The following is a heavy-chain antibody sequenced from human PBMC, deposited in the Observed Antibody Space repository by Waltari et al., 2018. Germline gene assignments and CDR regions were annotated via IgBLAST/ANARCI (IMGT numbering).Heavy chain of an antibody. CDR3: ARCSGYDYWGNDY. Sequence: EVQLVESGGGLVQPGGSLRLSCAASGFTFSSSWMSWVRRAPGKGLEWVANIKQDGSEKYYVDSVKGRFTISRDNAKNSLYLQMNSLRAEDTAVYYCARCSGYDYWGNDYWGQGTLVTVSS. J-gene: IGHJ4*02. D-gene: IGHD5-12*01. CDR2: IKQDGSEK. CDR1: GFTFSSSW. V-gene: IGHV3-7*01.